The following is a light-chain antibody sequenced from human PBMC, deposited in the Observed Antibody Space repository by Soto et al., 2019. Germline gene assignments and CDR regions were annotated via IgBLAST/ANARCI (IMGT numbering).Light chain of an antibody. J-gene: IGKJ4*01. CDR3: QQYYITPLT. CDR1: QSVLYSTNNKNY. Sequence: DIVMTQSPDSLAVSLGERATINCKSSQSVLYSTNNKNYLAWYQQKPGQPPKLLFYWAATRESVVPDRFSGSGSGTDFTLTISSLQAEDVAVYYCQQYYITPLTFGGGTKVEIK. V-gene: IGKV4-1*01. CDR2: WAA.